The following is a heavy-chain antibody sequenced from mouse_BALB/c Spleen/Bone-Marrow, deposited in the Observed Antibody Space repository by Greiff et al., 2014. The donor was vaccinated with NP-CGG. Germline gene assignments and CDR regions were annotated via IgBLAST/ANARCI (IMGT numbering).Heavy chain of an antibody. CDR1: GFTFSSYT. D-gene: IGHD2-14*01. V-gene: IGHV5-6-4*01. CDR2: ISSGGSYT. CDR3: TRSYYRYDEEAWFAY. J-gene: IGHJ3*01. Sequence: EVMLVESGGGLVKPGGSLKLSCAASGFTFSSYTMSWVRQTPEKRLEWVATISSGGSYTYYPDSVKVRFTISRDNAKNTLYLQMSSLKSEDTAMYYCTRSYYRYDEEAWFAYWGQGTLVTVSA.